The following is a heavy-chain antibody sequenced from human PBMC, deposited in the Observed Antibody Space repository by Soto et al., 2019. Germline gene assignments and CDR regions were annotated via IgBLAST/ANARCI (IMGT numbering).Heavy chain of an antibody. CDR3: ARVVPGAEAWFGP. V-gene: IGHV1-18*01. J-gene: IGHJ5*02. CDR1: GYTFSNYG. D-gene: IGHD2-2*01. CDR2: ISLYSDGT. Sequence: QVQLVQYGGEVKRPGASVKVSCKTSGYTFSNYGITWVRQDPGQPLEWLGWISLYSDGTNYAQKFQGRVSMTTDTSTTTAYMELRSLRSDDTAVYYCARVVPGAEAWFGPCGQGTLVTVSS.